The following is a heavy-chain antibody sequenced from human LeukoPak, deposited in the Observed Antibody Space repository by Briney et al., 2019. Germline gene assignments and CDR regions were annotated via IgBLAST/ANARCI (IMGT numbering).Heavy chain of an antibody. CDR3: TRDANYGDYDPVIYYMDV. CDR1: GFTFSIYW. CDR2: IQQDGDEK. D-gene: IGHD4-17*01. V-gene: IGHV3-7*01. Sequence: GGSLRLSCAASGFTFSIYWMNWVRQAPGKGLEWVAHIQQDGDEKYYVDSVRGRFTISRDNAKNSLFLQMNSLRAEDTAVYYCTRDANYGDYDPVIYYMDVWGKGTTVTVSS. J-gene: IGHJ6*03.